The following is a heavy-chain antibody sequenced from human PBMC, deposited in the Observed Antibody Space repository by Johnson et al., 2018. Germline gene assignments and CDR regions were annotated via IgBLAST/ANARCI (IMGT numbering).Heavy chain of an antibody. V-gene: IGHV3-33*05. J-gene: IGHJ4*02. CDR3: ARDLGRGRYFDY. Sequence: QVQLVQSGGGVVQAGKSLRVSCAASGFTFNTYGMHWVRQTPGKGLEWVGLISHDGSSTSHADSVKGRFTIYRDNSNNTLYLEMNTLRGEDTAVYYCARDLGRGRYFDYWGQGTLVTVAS. CDR1: GFTFNTYG. D-gene: IGHD2-15*01. CDR2: ISHDGSST.